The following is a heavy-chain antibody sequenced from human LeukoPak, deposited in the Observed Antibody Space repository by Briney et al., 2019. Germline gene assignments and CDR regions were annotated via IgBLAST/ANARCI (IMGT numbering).Heavy chain of an antibody. CDR3: AKARPFMTTMTTTPY. V-gene: IGHV3-48*01. J-gene: IGHJ4*02. CDR1: GFTFSSYS. Sequence: PGGSLRLSCAASGFTFSSYSMNWVRQAPGKGLEWVSYISSSSSTIYYADSVKGRFTISRDNSKNTLYLQLNSLRADDTAVYYCAKARPFMTTMTTTPYWGQGTQVTVSS. CDR2: ISSSSSTI. D-gene: IGHD4-17*01.